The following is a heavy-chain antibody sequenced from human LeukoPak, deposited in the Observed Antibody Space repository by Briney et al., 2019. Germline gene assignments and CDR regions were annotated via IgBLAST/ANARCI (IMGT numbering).Heavy chain of an antibody. J-gene: IGHJ6*02. CDR2: INHSGST. CDR1: GGSFSGYY. CDR3: ARDTYYYYGMDV. Sequence: PSETLSLTCAVYGGSFSGYYWSWIRQPPGKGLEWIGEINHSGSTNCNPSLKSRVTISVDTSKNQFSLKLSSVTAADTAVYYCARDTYYYYGMDVWGQGTTVTVSS. V-gene: IGHV4-34*01.